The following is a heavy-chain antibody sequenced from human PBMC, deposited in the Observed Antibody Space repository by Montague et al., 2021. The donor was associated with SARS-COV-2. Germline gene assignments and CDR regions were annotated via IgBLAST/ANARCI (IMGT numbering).Heavy chain of an antibody. Sequence: SLRLSCAASGFTFSNCNMNWVRQAQGKGLEWVSSISSDSRNRYDADSVKGRFTISRDNTKKSLYLQMSSLRVEDTAVYYCAREMEQWLAAGWFFGMDVWGQGTTVTVSS. D-gene: IGHD6-19*01. CDR3: AREMEQWLAAGWFFGMDV. CDR1: GFTFSNCN. J-gene: IGHJ6*02. V-gene: IGHV3-21*01. CDR2: ISSDSRNR.